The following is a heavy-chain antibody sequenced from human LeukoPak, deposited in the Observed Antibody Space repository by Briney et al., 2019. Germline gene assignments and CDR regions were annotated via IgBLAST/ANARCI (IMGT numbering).Heavy chain of an antibody. Sequence: GGSLRLSCAASGFTFSSYSMNWVRQAPGKGLEWVSSISSSSSYIYYADSVKGRFTISRGNAKNSLYLQMNSLRAEDTAVYYCARDSSGFGAYNWFDPWGQGTLVTVSS. D-gene: IGHD3-16*01. V-gene: IGHV3-21*01. CDR1: GFTFSSYS. CDR2: ISSSSSYI. J-gene: IGHJ5*02. CDR3: ARDSSGFGAYNWFDP.